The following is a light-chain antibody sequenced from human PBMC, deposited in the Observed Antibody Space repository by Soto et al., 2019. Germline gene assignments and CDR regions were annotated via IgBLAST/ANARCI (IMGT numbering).Light chain of an antibody. V-gene: IGKV1-39*01. J-gene: IGKJ1*01. Sequence: DIQMTQSPSSQSASVGDRVTITCLASQDIDIYLHWYQQKPGTVTKLLIHAACRLRAGVPSSSSCSRSGRDFTITIASLHLEAFAPYYCQQSYSSPPTFG. CDR3: QQSYSSPPT. CDR1: QDIDIY. CDR2: AAC.